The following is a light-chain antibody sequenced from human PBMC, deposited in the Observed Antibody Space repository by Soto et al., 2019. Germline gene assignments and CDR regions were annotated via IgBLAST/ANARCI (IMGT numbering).Light chain of an antibody. V-gene: IGLV1-44*01. CDR3: SSWDDSLDGPV. Sequence: QLVLTQPPSASATPGQTVTISCSGRYSNIGSNFVSWYQRLPGTAPKLLIYSINQRPSGVPDRFSGSKSGTSASLTISGRQSEDEADYCCSSWDDSLDGPVFGGGTKLTVL. CDR2: SIN. J-gene: IGLJ3*02. CDR1: YSNIGSNF.